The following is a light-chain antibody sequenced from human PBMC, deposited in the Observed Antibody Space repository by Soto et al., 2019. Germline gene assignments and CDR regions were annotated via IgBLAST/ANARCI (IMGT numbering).Light chain of an antibody. CDR1: QSVSTF. Sequence: EIVLTQSPATLSLSPGERATLSCRAGQSVSTFLAWYQQKPGQAPRLLIYDASKRATGIPIRFSGSGSGTDFKLTNSSLEPEDFAVYYCQQRSNWPLTFGGGTKVEIK. J-gene: IGKJ4*01. CDR2: DAS. V-gene: IGKV3-11*01. CDR3: QQRSNWPLT.